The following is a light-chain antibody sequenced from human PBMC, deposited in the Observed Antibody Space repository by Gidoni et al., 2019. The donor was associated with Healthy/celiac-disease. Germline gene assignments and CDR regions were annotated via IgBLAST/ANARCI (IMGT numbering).Light chain of an antibody. J-gene: IGLJ2*01. V-gene: IGLV2-14*01. CDR3: SSYTSSSTPV. Sequence: QSALTQPASVSGSPGQSITISCTGPSSDVGGYNYVSWYQQHPGKAPKLMIYEVSNRPSGVSNRFSGSKSGNTASLTISGLQAEDEADYYCSSYTSSSTPVFGGGTKLTVL. CDR1: SSDVGGYNY. CDR2: EVS.